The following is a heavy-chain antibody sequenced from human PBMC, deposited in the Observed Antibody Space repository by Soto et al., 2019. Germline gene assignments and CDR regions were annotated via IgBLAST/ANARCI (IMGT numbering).Heavy chain of an antibody. Sequence: EVQLVESGGGLVQPGGSLRLSCAASGLTVSSNYMSWVRQAPGKGLEWVSVIYSGGSTYYADSVKGRFTISRDNSKXTLYXXXXXXXXXDTAVYYCARDFYYYGSGTMGGYFDYWGQGTLVTVSS. D-gene: IGHD3-10*01. CDR3: ARDFYYYGSGTMGGYFDY. V-gene: IGHV3-66*01. CDR1: GLTVSSNY. CDR2: IYSGGST. J-gene: IGHJ4*02.